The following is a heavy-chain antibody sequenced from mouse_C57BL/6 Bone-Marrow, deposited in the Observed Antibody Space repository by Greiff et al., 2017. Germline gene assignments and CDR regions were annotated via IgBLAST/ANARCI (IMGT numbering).Heavy chain of an antibody. J-gene: IGHJ1*03. Sequence: VQLQQPGAELVKPGASVTMSCKASGYTFTSYWITWVKQRPGQGLEWIGDIYPGSGSTNYNEKFKSKATLTVDTSSSTAYMQLSSLTSEDSAVYYGAREAAQATNFDVWGTGTTVTVSS. V-gene: IGHV1-55*01. CDR3: AREAAQATNFDV. CDR1: GYTFTSYW. CDR2: IYPGSGST. D-gene: IGHD3-2*02.